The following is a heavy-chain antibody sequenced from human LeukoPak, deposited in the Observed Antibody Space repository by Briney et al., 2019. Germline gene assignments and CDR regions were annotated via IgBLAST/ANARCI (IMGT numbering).Heavy chain of an antibody. J-gene: IGHJ4*02. CDR2: LSYNGGT. CDR1: GDPDSSNTFY. CDR3: ARDRALWWFYY. V-gene: IGHV4-39*07. Sequence: SETLSLTCTVSGDPDSSNTFYWAWIRQPPGKGLEWIGSLSYNGGTYYNPSLKSRVTISVDSSTNQFSLKLTSVTAADTAIYYCARDRALWWFYYWGQGTLVTVSS. D-gene: IGHD4/OR15-4a*01.